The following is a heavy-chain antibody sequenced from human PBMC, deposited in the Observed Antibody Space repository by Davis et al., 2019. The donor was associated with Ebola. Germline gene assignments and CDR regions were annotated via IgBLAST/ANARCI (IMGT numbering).Heavy chain of an antibody. CDR3: ARRRCSGGSCYYFDY. V-gene: IGHV3-23*01. CDR1: GFTFSSYA. J-gene: IGHJ4*02. Sequence: GGSLRLSCAASGFTFSSYAMSWVRQAPGKGLEWVSAISGSGGSTYYADSVKGRFTISRDNAKNSLYLQMNSLRAEDTAVYYCARRRCSGGSCYYFDYWGQGTLVTVSS. CDR2: ISGSGGST. D-gene: IGHD2-15*01.